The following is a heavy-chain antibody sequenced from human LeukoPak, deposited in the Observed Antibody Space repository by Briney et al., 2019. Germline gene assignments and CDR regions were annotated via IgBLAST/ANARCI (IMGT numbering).Heavy chain of an antibody. CDR1: GGTFSSYA. CDR2: IIPIFATA. V-gene: IGHV1-69*13. D-gene: IGHD3-22*01. Sequence: SVKVSCKASGGTFSSYAISWVRQAPGQGLEWMGGIIPIFATANYAQEFQGRVTITADESTSTAYMELSSLRSEDTAVYYCARGPITTRSHFDYWGQGTLVTVSS. CDR3: ARGPITTRSHFDY. J-gene: IGHJ4*02.